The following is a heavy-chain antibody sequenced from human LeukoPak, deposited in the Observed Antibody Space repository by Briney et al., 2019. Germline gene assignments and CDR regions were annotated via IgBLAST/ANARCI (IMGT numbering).Heavy chain of an antibody. D-gene: IGHD1-14*01. CDR2: VSGSGDGT. J-gene: IGHJ4*02. V-gene: IGHV3-23*01. CDR3: AKDATFDGRRGHFDY. CDR1: GFTFSNFA. Sequence: PGGSLRLSCAASGFTFSNFAVSWVRQAPGKGLEWVSAVSGSGDGTYYADSVKGRFTISRDNSKNTLYLEMNSLRAEDTAVYYCAKDATFDGRRGHFDYWGQGTLVTVSS.